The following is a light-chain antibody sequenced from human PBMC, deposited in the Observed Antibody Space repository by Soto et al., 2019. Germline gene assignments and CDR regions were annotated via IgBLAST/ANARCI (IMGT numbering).Light chain of an antibody. CDR1: QSITSE. CDR2: GPS. CDR3: QQGHNWPLT. V-gene: IGKV3-15*01. Sequence: EIVMTQSPATLSVSPGERATLSCRASQSITSELAWYQQKPGQPPRLLIYGPSTRATGVPARFSGSGAGSEFTLTISGLQSEDFAVYYCQQGHNWPLTFGQGTRLEI. J-gene: IGKJ2*01.